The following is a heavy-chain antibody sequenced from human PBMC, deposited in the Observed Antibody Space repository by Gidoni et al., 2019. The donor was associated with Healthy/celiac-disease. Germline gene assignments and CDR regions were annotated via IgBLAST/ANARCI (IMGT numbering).Heavy chain of an antibody. V-gene: IGHV4-4*02. D-gene: IGHD2-21*01. Sequence: VQLQSSVPGLVKPSGTLYLTSAVSGGSISSSNWWRWFRQPPGKGLELIGEIYHSGSTNYNPSLKSRVTISVDKSKNQFSLKLSSVTAADTAVYYCTRDQVGIVQHWGQGTLVTVSS. CDR2: IYHSGST. CDR3: TRDQVGIVQH. CDR1: GGSISSSNW. J-gene: IGHJ1*01.